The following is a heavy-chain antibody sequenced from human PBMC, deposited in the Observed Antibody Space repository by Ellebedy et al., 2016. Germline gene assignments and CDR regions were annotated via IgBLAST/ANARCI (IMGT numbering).Heavy chain of an antibody. D-gene: IGHD3-9*01. CDR2: MNPNSGNT. CDR3: ARGCSELRYFDWLLTPGAFDI. V-gene: IGHV1-8*01. J-gene: IGHJ3*02. CDR1: GYTFTSYD. Sequence: ASVKVSXKASGYTFTSYDINWVRQATGQGLEWMGWMNPNSGNTGYAQKFQGRVTMTRNTSISTAYMELSSLRSEDTAVYYCARGCSELRYFDWLLTPGAFDIWGQGTMVTVSS.